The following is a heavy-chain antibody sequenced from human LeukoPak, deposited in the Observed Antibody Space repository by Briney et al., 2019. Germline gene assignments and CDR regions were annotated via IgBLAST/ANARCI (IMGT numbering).Heavy chain of an antibody. V-gene: IGHV1-2*02. D-gene: IGHD2-2*01. CDR2: INPNSGGT. CDR1: VYTFTVYY. Sequence: ASVKVSCQASVYTFTVYYMHWVGQAPGQGLAWMGWINPNSGGTNYAQKFQGRVTMTRHTSISTAYMELRRLRSDDTAVYYCARDIYCSITRCYVWEGNWFDPWGQGTLVTVSS. CDR3: ARDIYCSITRCYVWEGNWFDP. J-gene: IGHJ5*02.